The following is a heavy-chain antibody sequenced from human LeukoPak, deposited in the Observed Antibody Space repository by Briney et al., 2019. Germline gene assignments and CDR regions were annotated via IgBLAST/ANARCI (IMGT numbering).Heavy chain of an antibody. CDR2: ISSSGSTI. Sequence: GGSLRLSCAASGFTFSDYYMSWIRQAPGKGLEWVSYISSSGSTIYYADSVKGRFTISRDNAKNSLYLQMNSLRAEDTAVYYCARHRYYYDSSGYYYAPRYYFDYWGQGTLVTVSS. V-gene: IGHV3-11*04. CDR3: ARHRYYYDSSGYYYAPRYYFDY. CDR1: GFTFSDYY. J-gene: IGHJ4*02. D-gene: IGHD3-22*01.